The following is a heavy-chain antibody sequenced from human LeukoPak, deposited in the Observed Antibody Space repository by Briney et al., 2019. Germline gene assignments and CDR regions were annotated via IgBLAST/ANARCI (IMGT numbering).Heavy chain of an antibody. Sequence: PGGSLRLSFAASGFTFSNFWMTWVRQAPGKGLEWVATIKQDGREKYYVDSVKGRFSISRDNAKNLVFLQMDSLRAEDTSVYYCTTVKMRPGSGETPGGVEDSWGQGTLVTVSS. D-gene: IGHD1-1*01. V-gene: IGHV3-7*01. J-gene: IGHJ4*02. CDR3: TTVKMRPGSGETPGGVEDS. CDR1: GFTFSNFW. CDR2: IKQDGREK.